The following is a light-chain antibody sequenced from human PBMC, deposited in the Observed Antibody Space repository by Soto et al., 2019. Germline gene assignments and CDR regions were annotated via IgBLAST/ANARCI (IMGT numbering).Light chain of an antibody. CDR1: QSLSTNS. V-gene: IGKV3-20*01. CDR2: GAS. J-gene: IGKJ1*01. Sequence: EIVLTQSPGTLSLSPGERATLSCRASQSLSTNSLAWYQQKPGQAPRLLIYGASSRATGIPNRFSGSGSRTDFTLSISRLEPEDFALYFCQQYDNSQWTFGQGTKV. CDR3: QQYDNSQWT.